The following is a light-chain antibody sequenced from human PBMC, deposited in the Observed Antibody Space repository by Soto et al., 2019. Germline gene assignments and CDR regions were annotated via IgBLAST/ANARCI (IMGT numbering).Light chain of an antibody. CDR2: DAS. J-gene: IGKJ4*01. V-gene: IGKV1D-13*01. CDR1: HDVSSA. Sequence: AIQLTQSPSSLSASVLERFAITCRAIHDVSSALAWYHQTPGKAPKLLIYDASGLASGVPSRLSGSGYGTDFTLTISSLQPEDFAAYYSKHFNNXPLTGGGGTKL. CDR3: KHFNNXPLT.